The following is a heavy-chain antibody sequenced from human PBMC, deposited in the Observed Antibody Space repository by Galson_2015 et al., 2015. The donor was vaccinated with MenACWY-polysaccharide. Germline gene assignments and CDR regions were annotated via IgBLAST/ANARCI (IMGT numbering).Heavy chain of an antibody. J-gene: IGHJ4*02. D-gene: IGHD2-15*01. CDR3: ATGAGVVGGS. CDR1: GYTFTSRD. Sequence: SVKVSCKASGYTFTSRDINWVRQAAGQGLEWMGWTTASSGNAVYAQKFQDRVTLTRDTSTSTVYMELSSLRSDDTGVYYCATGAGVVGGSGGQGTLGTGSS. CDR2: TTASSGNA. V-gene: IGHV1-8*01.